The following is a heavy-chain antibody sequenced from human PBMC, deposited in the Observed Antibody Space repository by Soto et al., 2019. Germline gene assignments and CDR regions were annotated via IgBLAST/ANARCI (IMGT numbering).Heavy chain of an antibody. Sequence: QVQLVESGGGVVQPGRSLRLSCAASGFNLSTYAMYWVRQAPGKGLEWVAVISYDGNNKYYADSVKGRFTISRDNSKNTLYLQMNSLRAEDTAVYYCARAGCDGGSCYTLVGLRYGMDVWGQGTTVTVSS. J-gene: IGHJ6*02. CDR1: GFNLSTYA. D-gene: IGHD2-15*01. CDR2: ISYDGNNK. V-gene: IGHV3-30-3*01. CDR3: ARAGCDGGSCYTLVGLRYGMDV.